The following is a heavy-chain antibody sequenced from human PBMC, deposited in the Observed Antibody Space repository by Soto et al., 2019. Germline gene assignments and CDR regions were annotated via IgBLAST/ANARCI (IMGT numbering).Heavy chain of an antibody. CDR2: IYYSGST. D-gene: IGHD6-6*01. CDR1: GGSISSSSYY. CDR3: ARLSAGSSGVYYYYGMDV. V-gene: IGHV4-39*01. Sequence: SETLSLTCTVSGGSISSSSYYWGWIRQPPGKGLEWIGSIYYSGSTYYNPSLKSRVTISVDTSKNQFSLKLSSVTGADTAVYYCARLSAGSSGVYYYYGMDVWGQGTTVTVSS. J-gene: IGHJ6*02.